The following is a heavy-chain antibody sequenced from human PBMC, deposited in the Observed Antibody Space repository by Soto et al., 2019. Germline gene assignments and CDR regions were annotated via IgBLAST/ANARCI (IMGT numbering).Heavy chain of an antibody. CDR2: ISYDGSYK. J-gene: IGHJ4*02. CDR1: GFTFSSYS. V-gene: IGHV3-30-3*01. Sequence: QVHLVESGGGVVQPGRSLRLSCAASGFTFSSYSMHWVRQAPGKGLEWVAVISYDGSYKYNADAVKGRFTISRDNSRNTLYLQMNSLRADDTAVYYCARGAGIAVTSTSFDCWCQGTLVTVSS. D-gene: IGHD6-19*01. CDR3: ARGAGIAVTSTSFDC.